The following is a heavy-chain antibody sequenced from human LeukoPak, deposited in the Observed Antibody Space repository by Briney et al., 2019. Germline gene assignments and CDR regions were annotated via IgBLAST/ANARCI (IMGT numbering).Heavy chain of an antibody. Sequence: GASVKVSCKASGYTFTGYYMHWVRQAPGQGLEWMGWINPNSGGTNYAQKFQGRVTMTRDTSISTAYMELSRLRSDDTAVYYCARPYSGYDYGMDVWGQGTTVTVSS. J-gene: IGHJ6*02. D-gene: IGHD5-12*01. V-gene: IGHV1-2*02. CDR1: GYTFTGYY. CDR2: INPNSGGT. CDR3: ARPYSGYDYGMDV.